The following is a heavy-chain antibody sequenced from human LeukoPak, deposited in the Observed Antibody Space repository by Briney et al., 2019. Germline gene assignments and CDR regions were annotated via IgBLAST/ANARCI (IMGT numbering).Heavy chain of an antibody. Sequence: GGSLRLSCSASGFTFSSYWMSWVRQAPGKGLEWVANIKQDGSEKYYVDSVKGRFTISRDNAKNSLYLQMNSLGAEDTAVYYCARDCLSYYRDYWGQGTLVTVSS. V-gene: IGHV3-7*01. J-gene: IGHJ4*02. CDR3: ARDCLSYYRDY. D-gene: IGHD3-10*01. CDR2: IKQDGSEK. CDR1: GFTFSSYW.